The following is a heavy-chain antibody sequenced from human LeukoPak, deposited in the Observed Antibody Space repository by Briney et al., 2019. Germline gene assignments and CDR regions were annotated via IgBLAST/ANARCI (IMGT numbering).Heavy chain of an antibody. CDR1: GFTFSSYE. V-gene: IGHV3-48*03. CDR3: ARADCSSTSCFPNYYYYGMDV. D-gene: IGHD2-2*01. Sequence: QSGGSLRLSCAASGFTFSSYEMNWVRQAPGKGLEWVSYISSSGSTIYYADSVKGRFTISRDNAKNSLYLQMNSLRAEDTAVYYCARADCSSTSCFPNYYYYGMDVWGKGTTVIVSS. J-gene: IGHJ6*04. CDR2: ISSSGSTI.